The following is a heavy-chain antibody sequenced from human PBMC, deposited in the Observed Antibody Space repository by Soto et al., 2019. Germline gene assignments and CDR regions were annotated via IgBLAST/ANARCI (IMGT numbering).Heavy chain of an antibody. J-gene: IGHJ5*02. CDR1: GGTFSSYT. V-gene: IGHV1-69*02. CDR2: IIPILGIA. Sequence: QVQLVQSGAEVKKPGSSVKVSCKASGGTFSSYTISWVRQAPGQGLEWMGRIIPILGIANYAQKFQGRVTITADKSTSTAYMELSSLRSEDTAVYYCAPQSSSGFSRGRFDPWGQGTLVTVSS. CDR3: APQSSSGFSRGRFDP. D-gene: IGHD6-19*01.